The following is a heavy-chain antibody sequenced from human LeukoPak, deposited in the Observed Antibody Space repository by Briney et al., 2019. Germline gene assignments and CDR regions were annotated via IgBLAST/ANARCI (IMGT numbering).Heavy chain of an antibody. D-gene: IGHD2-15*01. CDR3: ARDVVCSGGSCYSVFGYYYYGIDV. Sequence: GGSLRLSCAASGFTFSSYEMNWVRQAPGKGLEWVSYISSSGSTIYYADSVKGRFTISRDNAKNSLYLQMNSLRAEDTAVYYCARDVVCSGGSCYSVFGYYYYGIDVWGQGTTVTVSS. J-gene: IGHJ6*02. CDR2: ISSSGSTI. V-gene: IGHV3-48*03. CDR1: GFTFSSYE.